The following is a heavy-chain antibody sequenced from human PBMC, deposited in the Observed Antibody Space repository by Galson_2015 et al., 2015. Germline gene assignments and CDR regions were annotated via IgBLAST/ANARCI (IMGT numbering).Heavy chain of an antibody. V-gene: IGHV3-33*01. J-gene: IGHJ4*02. CDR3: ASYCSSTSCPEGAFDY. CDR2: IWYDGSNK. CDR1: GFTFSSYG. D-gene: IGHD2-2*01. Sequence: SLRLSCAASGFTFSSYGMHWVRQAPGKGLEWVAVIWYDGSNKYYADSVKGRFTISRDNSKNTLYLQMNSLRAEDTAVYYCASYCSSTSCPEGAFDYWGQGTLVTVSS.